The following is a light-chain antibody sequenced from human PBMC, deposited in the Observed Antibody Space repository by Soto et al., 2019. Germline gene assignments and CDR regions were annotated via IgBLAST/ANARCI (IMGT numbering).Light chain of an antibody. Sequence: DIQMTQSPSTLSASVGDRVTITCRASQGINIWLAWYQQKAGKAPKLLIYDASTLESGVPSRFSGSGSRTEFTLTISSLQPDDFATYYCQEYNSWRGEWTFGQGTKVEIK. J-gene: IGKJ1*01. CDR1: QGINIW. CDR3: QEYNSWRGEWT. V-gene: IGKV1-5*01. CDR2: DAS.